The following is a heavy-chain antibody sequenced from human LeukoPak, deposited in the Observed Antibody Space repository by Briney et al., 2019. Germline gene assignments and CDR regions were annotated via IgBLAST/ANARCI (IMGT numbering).Heavy chain of an antibody. J-gene: IGHJ4*02. V-gene: IGHV4-38-2*01. Sequence: PSETLSLTCAVSGYSISSGYYWGWIRQPPGKGLEWIGSIYHSGSTNYNPSLKSRVTISVDTSKNQFSLKLSSVTAADTAVYYCARLGTYYDFWSGYYSYTPFDYWGQGTLVTVSS. CDR1: GYSISSGYY. CDR3: ARLGTYYDFWSGYYSYTPFDY. CDR2: IYHSGST. D-gene: IGHD3-3*01.